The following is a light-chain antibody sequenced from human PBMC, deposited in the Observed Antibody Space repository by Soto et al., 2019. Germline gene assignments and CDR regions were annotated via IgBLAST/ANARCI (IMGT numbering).Light chain of an antibody. J-gene: IGKJ1*01. CDR1: QSISSN. CDR3: QQYNNWPPWT. CDR2: GES. Sequence: EIVMTQSPATLSVSPGERATLSCRASQSISSNLAWYQQKPAQAPSLLIYGESTRATGITAKFSGSGSGAEFTLTISSLQSEDFAAYYCQQYNNWPPWTFGQGTKVEIK. V-gene: IGKV3D-15*01.